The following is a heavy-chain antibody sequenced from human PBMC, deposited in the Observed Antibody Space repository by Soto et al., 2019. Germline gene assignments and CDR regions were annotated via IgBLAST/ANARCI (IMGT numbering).Heavy chain of an antibody. CDR3: ARGLYGDPREYFQY. V-gene: IGHV1-46*01. CDR1: GNTFTNYY. CDR2: INPSGGHT. Sequence: ASVKVSCKASGNTFTNYYIHWVRQAPGQGLEWMGTINPSGGHTTYAQKFLGRFTISRDNAKNSLYLQMNSLRAEDTAVYYCARGLYGDPREYFQYWGQGTLVTVSS. J-gene: IGHJ1*01. D-gene: IGHD4-17*01.